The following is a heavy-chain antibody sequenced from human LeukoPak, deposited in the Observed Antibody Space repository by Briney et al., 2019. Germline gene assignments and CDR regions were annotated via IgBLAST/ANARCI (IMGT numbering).Heavy chain of an antibody. CDR3: ARAVTTRGYYFVY. D-gene: IGHD4-11*01. J-gene: IGHJ4*02. CDR2: IYHSGST. V-gene: IGHV4-30-2*01. CDR1: GGSISSGGYS. Sequence: SETLSLTCAVSGGSISSGGYSWSWIRQPPGKGLEWIVYIYHSGSTYYNPSLKSRVTISVDRSKNQFSLKLSSVTAADTAVYYCARAVTTRGYYFVYWGQGTLVTVSS.